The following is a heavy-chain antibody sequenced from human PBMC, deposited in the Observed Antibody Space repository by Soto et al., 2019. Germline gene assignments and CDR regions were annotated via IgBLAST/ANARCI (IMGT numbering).Heavy chain of an antibody. CDR2: ISAYNGNT. J-gene: IGHJ6*02. Sequence: ASVKVSCKASGYTFTSYGISWVRQAPGQGLEWMGWISAYNGNTNYAQKLQGRVTMTTDTSTSTAYMELRSLRSDDTAVYYCARDGDRSGWGYYYGMDGWGQGTTVTVSS. CDR3: ARDGDRSGWGYYYGMDG. D-gene: IGHD6-19*01. V-gene: IGHV1-18*01. CDR1: GYTFTSYG.